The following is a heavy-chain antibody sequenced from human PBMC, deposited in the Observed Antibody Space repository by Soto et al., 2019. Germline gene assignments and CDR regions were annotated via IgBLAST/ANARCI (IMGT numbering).Heavy chain of an antibody. CDR2: ISAHNGNT. V-gene: IGHV1-18*01. Sequence: QVHLVQSGAEVKKPGDSVKVACKASGYTFTSYGITWVRQAPGQGLEWMGWISAHNGNTDYAQKLQGRVIVTRDTSTSTAYMELRSLRSDDTVVYYCARGRYGDYWGQGALVTVSS. CDR3: ARGRYGDY. CDR1: GYTFTSYG. D-gene: IGHD1-1*01. J-gene: IGHJ4*02.